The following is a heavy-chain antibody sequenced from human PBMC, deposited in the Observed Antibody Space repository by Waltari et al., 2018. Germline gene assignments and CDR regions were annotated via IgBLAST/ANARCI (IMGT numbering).Heavy chain of an antibody. J-gene: IGHJ6*02. CDR1: GYTFTSYG. CDR3: AREFQTTVTTRYYYYYGMDV. CDR2: ISAYNANT. Sequence: QVQLVQSGAEVKKPGASVKVSCKASGYTFTSYGISSVRQAPGQGLAWMGWISAYNANTNYAQKLQGRVTMTTDTSTSTAYMELRSLRSDDTAVYYCAREFQTTVTTRYYYYYGMDVWGQGTTVTVSS. D-gene: IGHD4-17*01. V-gene: IGHV1-18*01.